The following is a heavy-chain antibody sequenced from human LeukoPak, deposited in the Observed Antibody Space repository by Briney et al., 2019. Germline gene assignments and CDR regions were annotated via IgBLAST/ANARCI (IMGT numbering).Heavy chain of an antibody. CDR2: IYTSGST. D-gene: IGHD3-3*01. V-gene: IGHV4-61*02. J-gene: IGHJ6*03. CDR3: ARVPIFGVANYYYYYMDV. Sequence: KSSETLSLTCTVSGGSISSGSYYWSWIRQPAGKGLEWIGRIYTSGSTNYNPSLKSRVTISVDTSKNQFSLKLSSVTAADTAVYYCARVPIFGVANYYYYYMDVWGKGTTVTVSS. CDR1: GGSISSGSYY.